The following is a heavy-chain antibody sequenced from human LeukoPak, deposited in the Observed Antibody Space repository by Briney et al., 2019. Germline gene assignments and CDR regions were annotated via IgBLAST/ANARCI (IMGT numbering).Heavy chain of an antibody. J-gene: IGHJ5*02. CDR1: GGSISNYY. CDR3: ARGPMMVGP. V-gene: IGHV4-59*01. Sequence: PSETLSLTCTVSGGSISNYYWSWIRQPPGKGLEWIGLIYCSGSTTYNPSLKSRATISVDTSKNQFSLKLSSVTAADTAVYYCARGPMMVGPWGQGTLVTVSS. CDR2: IYCSGST. D-gene: IGHD3-22*01.